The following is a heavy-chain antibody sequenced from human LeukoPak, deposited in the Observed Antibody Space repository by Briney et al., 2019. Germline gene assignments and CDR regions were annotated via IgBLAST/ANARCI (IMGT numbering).Heavy chain of an antibody. Sequence: SETLSPTCAVYGGSFSGYYWSWIRQPPGKGLEWIGEINHSGSTNYNPSLKSRVTISVDTSKNQFSLKLSSVTAADTAVYYCARGFDDSSGYATDYWGQGTLVTVSS. D-gene: IGHD3-22*01. J-gene: IGHJ4*02. CDR3: ARGFDDSSGYATDY. CDR2: INHSGST. CDR1: GGSFSGYY. V-gene: IGHV4-34*01.